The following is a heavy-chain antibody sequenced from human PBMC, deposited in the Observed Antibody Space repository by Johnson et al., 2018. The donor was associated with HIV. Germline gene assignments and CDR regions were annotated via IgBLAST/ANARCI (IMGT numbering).Heavy chain of an antibody. CDR3: ARAGSSSDDAFYI. V-gene: IGHV3-23*04. Sequence: VQLVESGGGLVQPGGSLRLSCAASGFTFSNCAMIWVRQAPGKGLEWVSVISGSGDNRYYADSVKGRFTISRDNSKNTLYLQMNSLRAEDTAVYYCARAGSSSDDAFYIWGQGTMVTVSS. CDR1: GFTFSNCA. D-gene: IGHD6-6*01. J-gene: IGHJ3*02. CDR2: ISGSGDNR.